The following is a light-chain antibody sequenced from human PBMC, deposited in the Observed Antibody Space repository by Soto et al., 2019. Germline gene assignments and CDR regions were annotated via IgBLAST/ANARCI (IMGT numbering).Light chain of an antibody. Sequence: DIQMTQSPSSLSASVGDRVTITCRASQSITYQINWYQQRPGKAPTLLIYGTSSLQSGVPSRFSGSRSGTDFALTFSSLQPEDFATYYCQQTSATPPTFGPGTTVDFK. J-gene: IGKJ3*01. CDR2: GTS. CDR3: QQTSATPPT. V-gene: IGKV1-39*01. CDR1: QSITYQ.